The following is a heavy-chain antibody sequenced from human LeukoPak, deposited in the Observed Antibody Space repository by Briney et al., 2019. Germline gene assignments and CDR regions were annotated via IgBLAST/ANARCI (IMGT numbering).Heavy chain of an antibody. Sequence: GASLRLSCAASGFTFSSYAMSWVRQAPGKGLEWVSAISGSGGSTYYADSVKGRFTISRDNSKNTLYLQMNSLRAEDTAVYYCAKDTPPTYYDFWSGYYIYWGQGTLVTVSS. V-gene: IGHV3-23*01. CDR3: AKDTPPTYYDFWSGYYIY. CDR1: GFTFSSYA. CDR2: ISGSGGST. J-gene: IGHJ4*02. D-gene: IGHD3-3*01.